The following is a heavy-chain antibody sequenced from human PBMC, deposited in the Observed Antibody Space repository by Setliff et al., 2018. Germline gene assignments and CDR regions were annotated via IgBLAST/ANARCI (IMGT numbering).Heavy chain of an antibody. CDR2: IYSNGRT. D-gene: IGHD3-22*01. CDR1: GGSISSDSHY. CDR3: ARGITSGGYWGQRFLYLDV. J-gene: IGHJ6*03. V-gene: IGHV4-61*09. Sequence: SETLSLTCTVSGGSISSDSHYWAWVRQPAGKGLELIGQIYSNGRTYYNPSLKSRLTISLDTSTNQFSLRLNSMTAADTAVYYCARGITSGGYWGQRFLYLDVWGRGTTVTVS.